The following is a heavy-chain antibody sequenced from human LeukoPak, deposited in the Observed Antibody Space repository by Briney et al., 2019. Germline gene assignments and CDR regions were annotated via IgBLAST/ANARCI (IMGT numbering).Heavy chain of an antibody. CDR3: ARDRACSNGVCSYFDY. Sequence: SETLSLTCIVSGGSISSTTYYWGWIRQPPGKGLECIGCIYYSGSTWYNPSLKGRLTVSADTSKNQFSLKLTSVTAADTAVYYCARDRACSNGVCSYFDYWGQGTVVTVSS. CDR1: GGSISSTTYY. J-gene: IGHJ4*02. V-gene: IGHV4-39*01. CDR2: IYYSGST. D-gene: IGHD2-8*01.